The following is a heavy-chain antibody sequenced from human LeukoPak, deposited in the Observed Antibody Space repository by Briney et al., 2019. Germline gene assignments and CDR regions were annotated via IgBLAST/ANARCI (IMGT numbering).Heavy chain of an antibody. CDR3: ARDLIGCGSTGCFFDY. V-gene: IGHV1-2*06. D-gene: IGHD2-2*01. Sequence: GSVKVSCKASGYTFTGYYMHWVRQAPGQGLEWMGRINPNSGGTNYAQKFQGRVTMTRDTSISTAYMELTRLTSDDTAVYYCARDLIGCGSTGCFFDYWGQGTLVTVSS. J-gene: IGHJ4*02. CDR1: GYTFTGYY. CDR2: INPNSGGT.